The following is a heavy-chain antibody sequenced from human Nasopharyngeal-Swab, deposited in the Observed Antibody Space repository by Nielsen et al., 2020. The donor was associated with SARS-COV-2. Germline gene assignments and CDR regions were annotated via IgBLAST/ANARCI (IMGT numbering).Heavy chain of an antibody. D-gene: IGHD1-26*01. CDR1: GFFFSRFA. CDR3: VRDLPRSYSFDN. CDR2: INDYGNRI. V-gene: IGHV3-64D*08. J-gene: IGHJ3*02. Sequence: GESLKISCSVSGFFFSRFAMHWVRQAPGKGLEYVSTINDYGNRINYADYVRGRFTISRDISKNTLYLQMSSLTTEDTAVYYCVRDLPRSYSFDNWGQGTMVTVSS.